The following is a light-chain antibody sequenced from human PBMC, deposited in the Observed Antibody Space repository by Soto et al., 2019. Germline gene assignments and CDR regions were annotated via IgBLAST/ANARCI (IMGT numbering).Light chain of an antibody. V-gene: IGLV2-23*02. CDR1: SSDVGNYNF. J-gene: IGLJ2*01. CDR2: EVS. CDR3: CSSTRSDTLL. Sequence: QSVLTQPASVSGSPGQSITISCSGTSSDVGNYNFVSWYQHHPGKAPRLIISEVSNRPSGIPSRFSGSKSGNTASLTISGLRAEDEADYYCCSSTRSDTLLFGGGTKLTVL.